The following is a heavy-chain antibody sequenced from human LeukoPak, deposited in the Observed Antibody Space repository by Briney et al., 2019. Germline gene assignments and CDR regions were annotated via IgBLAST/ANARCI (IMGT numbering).Heavy chain of an antibody. D-gene: IGHD5-24*01. Sequence: PGGSLRLSCADSGLTFSNYAMHWVRQAPGKGLEWVAVISYDGSNKYYADSVKGRFTISRDNSKNTLYLQMNSLRAEDTAVYYCARAHALSPPNRRLQSSFDYWGQGTLVTVSS. J-gene: IGHJ4*02. CDR1: GLTFSNYA. V-gene: IGHV3-30-3*01. CDR2: ISYDGSNK. CDR3: ARAHALSPPNRRLQSSFDY.